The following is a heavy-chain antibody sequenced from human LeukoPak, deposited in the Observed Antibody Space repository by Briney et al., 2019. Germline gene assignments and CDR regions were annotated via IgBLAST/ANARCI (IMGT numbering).Heavy chain of an antibody. CDR3: AIRFRRLVPAGGAFDI. V-gene: IGHV1-69*06. J-gene: IGHJ3*02. CDR2: IIPIFGTA. D-gene: IGHD2-2*01. CDR1: GGTFSSYA. Sequence: SSVKVSCKASGGTFSSYAISWVRQAPGQGLEWMGGIIPIFGTANYAQKFQGRVTITADKSTSTAYMELSSLRSEDTAVYYCAIRFRRLVPAGGAFDIWGQGTMVTVSS.